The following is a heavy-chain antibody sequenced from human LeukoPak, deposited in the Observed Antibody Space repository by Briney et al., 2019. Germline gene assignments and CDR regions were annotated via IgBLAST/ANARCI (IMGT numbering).Heavy chain of an antibody. CDR2: INPNSGGT. CDR1: GHTFTGYY. CDR3: ARDTYYYDSSGYDY. V-gene: IGHV1-2*02. D-gene: IGHD3-22*01. J-gene: IGHJ4*02. Sequence: ASVKVSCKASGHTFTGYYMHWVRQAPGQGLEWMGWINPNSGGTNYAQKFQGRVTMTRDTSISTAYMELSRLRSDDTAVYYCARDTYYYDSSGYDYWGQGTLVTVSS.